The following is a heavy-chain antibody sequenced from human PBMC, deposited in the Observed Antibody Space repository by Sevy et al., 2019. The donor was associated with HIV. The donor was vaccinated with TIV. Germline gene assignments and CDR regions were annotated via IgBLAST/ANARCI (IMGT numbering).Heavy chain of an antibody. Sequence: GGSLRLSCAASGFTFSSYGMHWVRQAPGKGLEWVAVIWYDGSNKYYADSVKGRFTISRDNSKNTLYLQMNSLRAEDMAVYYCAREGATTYAFDIWGQGTMVTVSS. CDR2: IWYDGSNK. J-gene: IGHJ3*02. CDR1: GFTFSSYG. D-gene: IGHD1-26*01. CDR3: AREGATTYAFDI. V-gene: IGHV3-33*01.